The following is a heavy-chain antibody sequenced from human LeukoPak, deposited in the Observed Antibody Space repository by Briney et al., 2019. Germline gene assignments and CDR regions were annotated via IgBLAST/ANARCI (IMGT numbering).Heavy chain of an antibody. V-gene: IGHV1-2*02. CDR3: ARGSSIHVLLYHYYYMDV. J-gene: IGHJ6*03. CDR2: INPSSGRT. Sequence: ASVKVSCKASGYTFTGYYMHWVRQAPGQGLEWMGWINPSSGRTNYAQNFQDRVAMTRDTSISTAYMELSSLRSDDTAVYYCARGSSIHVLLYHYYYMDVWAKGPRLPSP. D-gene: IGHD2-2*01. CDR1: GYTFTGYY.